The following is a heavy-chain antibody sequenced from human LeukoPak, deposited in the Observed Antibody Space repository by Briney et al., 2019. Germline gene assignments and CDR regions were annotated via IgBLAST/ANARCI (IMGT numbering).Heavy chain of an antibody. CDR1: GLTFSSYS. CDR3: ARVGGTTWDY. CDR2: ISSSSSYI. Sequence: KAGGSLRLSCAASGLTFSSYSMNWVRQAPGKGLEWVSSISSSSSYIYYADSVKGRFTISRDNAKNSLYLQMNSLRAEDTAVYYCARVGGTTWDYWGQGTLVTVSS. D-gene: IGHD1-26*01. J-gene: IGHJ4*02. V-gene: IGHV3-21*01.